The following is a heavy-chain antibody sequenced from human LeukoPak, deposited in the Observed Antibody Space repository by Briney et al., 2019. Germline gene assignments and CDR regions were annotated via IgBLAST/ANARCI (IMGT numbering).Heavy chain of an antibody. CDR3: ARLTVTTLSTDY. V-gene: IGHV4-30-2*01. CDR1: GGSISSGGYY. CDR2: IYHSGST. Sequence: PSETLSLTCTVSGGSISSGGYYWSWIRQPPGKGLEWIGYIYHSGSTYYNPSLKSRVTISVDTSKNQFSLKLSSVTAADTAVYYCARLTVTTLSTDYWGQGTLVTVSS. D-gene: IGHD4-17*01. J-gene: IGHJ4*02.